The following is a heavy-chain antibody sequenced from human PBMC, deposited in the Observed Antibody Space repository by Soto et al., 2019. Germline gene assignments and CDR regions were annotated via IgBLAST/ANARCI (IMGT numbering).Heavy chain of an antibody. V-gene: IGHV3-23*01. CDR3: AKDRPRITGTTFGYFDY. D-gene: IGHD1-20*01. CDR2: ISGSGGST. J-gene: IGHJ4*02. CDR1: GFTFSSYA. Sequence: GGSLRLSCAASGFTFSSYAMSWVRQAPGKGLEWVSAISGSGGSTYYADSVKGRFTISRDNSKNTLYLQMNSLRAEDTAVYYCAKDRPRITGTTFGYFDYWGQGTLVTVSS.